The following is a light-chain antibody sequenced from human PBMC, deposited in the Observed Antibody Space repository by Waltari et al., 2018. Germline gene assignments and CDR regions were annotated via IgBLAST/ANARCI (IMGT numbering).Light chain of an antibody. Sequence: DIQMTQSPSTLSESVVDRVTITCRASQSITNWLAWYKQKPGKAPKLLIYRASNLESGVPSRFSGIGSGTEFTLTISSLQPDDFATYYCQQYDNYWTFGQGTKVEIK. CDR3: QQYDNYWT. V-gene: IGKV1-5*03. CDR1: QSITNW. CDR2: RAS. J-gene: IGKJ1*01.